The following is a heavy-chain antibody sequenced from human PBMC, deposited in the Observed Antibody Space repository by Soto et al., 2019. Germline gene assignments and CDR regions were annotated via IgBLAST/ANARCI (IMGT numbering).Heavy chain of an antibody. CDR1: GGSISSYY. Sequence: PPETLSLPCTVPGGSISSYYWSWIRQPAGKGLEWIGRIYTSGSTNYNPSLKSRVTISVDTSKNQFSRKLSSVTAADTAVYYCARDRERWVAVAAVYYGMDFWGQGTTVTVSS. CDR2: IYTSGST. D-gene: IGHD6-19*01. J-gene: IGHJ6*02. V-gene: IGHV4-4*07. CDR3: ARDRERWVAVAAVYYGMDF.